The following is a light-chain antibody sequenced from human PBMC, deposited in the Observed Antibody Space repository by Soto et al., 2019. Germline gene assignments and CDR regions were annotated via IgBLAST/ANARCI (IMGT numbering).Light chain of an antibody. CDR2: EAT. V-gene: IGLV2-8*01. J-gene: IGLJ2*01. Sequence: QSVLTQPPSASGSPGQSVTISCTGTSTDANFYKYVSWYQQHPGKVPKLILFEATRRPSGVPDRFSGSKSANTASLTVSGLRPDDEADYYCSSYVGATVVFGGGTKLTVL. CDR3: SSYVGATVV. CDR1: STDANFYKY.